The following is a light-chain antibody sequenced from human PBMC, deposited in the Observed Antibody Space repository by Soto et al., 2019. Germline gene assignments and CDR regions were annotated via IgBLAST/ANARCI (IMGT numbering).Light chain of an antibody. CDR2: GSS. J-gene: IGKJ3*01. V-gene: IGKV3-20*01. CDR1: QSVSSSY. CDR3: QQYDSSPVT. Sequence: EIVLTQSPGTLSLSPGERATLSCRASQSVSSSYLAWYQQKPGQAPRLLIYGSSSRDTGISDRFSGSGSGTDCTLTISRLEPEDFAVYYCQQYDSSPVTFGPGTKVDIK.